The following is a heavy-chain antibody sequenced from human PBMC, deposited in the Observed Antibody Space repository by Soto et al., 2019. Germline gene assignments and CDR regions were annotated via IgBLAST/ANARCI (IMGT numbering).Heavy chain of an antibody. V-gene: IGHV4-34*01. D-gene: IGHD5-12*01. CDR1: GGSFSGYY. J-gene: IGHJ4*02. CDR3: ARQQRDGYNKRGAFDY. CDR2: INHSGST. Sequence: KPSETLSLTCAVYGGSFSGYYWSWIRQPPGKGLEWIGEINHSGSTNYNPSLKSRVTISVDTSKNQFSLKLSSVTAADTAVYYCARQQRDGYNKRGAFDYWGQGTLVTVSS.